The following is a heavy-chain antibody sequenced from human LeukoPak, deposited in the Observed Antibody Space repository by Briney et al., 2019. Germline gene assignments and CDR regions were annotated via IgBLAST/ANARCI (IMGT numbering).Heavy chain of an antibody. Sequence: WASVKVSCKASGYTFTSYYMHWGRQPPGQGLEWMGIINLSAGSKSYAQKFQGRVTMTRDTSTSTVYMELSSLRSEDTAVYYCARGGLQLLAPLDYWGQGTLVTLST. CDR1: GYTFTSYY. V-gene: IGHV1-46*01. CDR3: ARGGLQLLAPLDY. D-gene: IGHD5-18*01. CDR2: INLSAGSK. J-gene: IGHJ4*02.